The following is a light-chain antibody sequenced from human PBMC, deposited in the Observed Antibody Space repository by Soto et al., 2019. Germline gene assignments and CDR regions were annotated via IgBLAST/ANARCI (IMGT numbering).Light chain of an antibody. CDR2: GAS. J-gene: IGKJ1*01. V-gene: IGKV3-15*01. CDR3: QQYNNWPRT. CDR1: QSVSSD. Sequence: EIVMTQSPATLSVSPGERATRSCRASQSVSSDLAWYHQKPGQAPRLLIYGASTRATGIPARFSGSGSGTEFTLTINSLRSEDFAVYYCQQYNNWPRTFGQGTKVHIK.